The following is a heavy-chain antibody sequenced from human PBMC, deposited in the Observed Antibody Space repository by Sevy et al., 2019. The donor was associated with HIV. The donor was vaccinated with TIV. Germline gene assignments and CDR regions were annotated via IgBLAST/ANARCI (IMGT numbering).Heavy chain of an antibody. Sequence: GGSLRLSCAASGFTFSDYYMSWIRQAPGKGLEWVSYISSSGSTIYYADSVKGRFTISRDNAKNSLYLQMNSLRAEDTAVYYCAGVAEMATLPWYFDLWGRGTLVTVSS. J-gene: IGHJ2*01. CDR1: GFTFSDYY. D-gene: IGHD5-12*01. CDR2: ISSSGSTI. V-gene: IGHV3-11*04. CDR3: AGVAEMATLPWYFDL.